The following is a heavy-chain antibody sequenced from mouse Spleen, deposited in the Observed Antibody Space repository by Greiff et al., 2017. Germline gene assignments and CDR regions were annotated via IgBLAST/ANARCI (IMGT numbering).Heavy chain of an antibody. CDR2: INPSSGYT. D-gene: IGHD1-1*01. V-gene: IGHV1-4*01. Sequence: VQLQQSGAELARPGASVKMSCKASGYTFTSYTMHWVKQRPGQGLEWIGYINPSSGYTKYNQKFKDKATLTADKSSSTAYMQLSSLTSEDSAVYYCARYLLLRSHDYWGQGTTLTVSS. J-gene: IGHJ2*01. CDR1: GYTFTSYT. CDR3: ARYLLLRSHDY.